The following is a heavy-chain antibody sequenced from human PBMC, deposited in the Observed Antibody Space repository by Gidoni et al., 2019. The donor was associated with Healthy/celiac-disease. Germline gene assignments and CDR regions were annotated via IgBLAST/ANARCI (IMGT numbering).Heavy chain of an antibody. Sequence: QVQLQQWGAGLLKPSETLSLTFAVDGGSFSGYYWSWIRQPPGKGLEWIGEINHNGSTNYNPSLKSRVTMSVDTAKNQFSLKLSSVTAADTAVYYCASSQRVPAAYYYYYGMDVWGQGTTVTVSS. CDR1: GGSFSGYY. J-gene: IGHJ6*02. CDR3: ASSQRVPAAYYYYYGMDV. V-gene: IGHV4-34*01. D-gene: IGHD2-2*01. CDR2: INHNGST.